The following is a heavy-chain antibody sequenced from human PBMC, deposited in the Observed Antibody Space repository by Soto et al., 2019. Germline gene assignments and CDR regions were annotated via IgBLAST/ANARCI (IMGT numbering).Heavy chain of an antibody. J-gene: IGHJ6*03. CDR1: GFTFSGSA. D-gene: IGHD2-2*01. V-gene: IGHV3-73*01. CDR3: TRHRGSGYCSSTSCPEGGDMDV. Sequence: GGSLRLSCAASGFTFSGSAMHWVRQASGKGLEWVGRIRSKANSYATAYAASVKGRFTISRDDSKNTAYLQMNSLKTEDTAVYYCTRHRGSGYCSSTSCPEGGDMDVWGKGTTVTVSS. CDR2: IRSKANSYAT.